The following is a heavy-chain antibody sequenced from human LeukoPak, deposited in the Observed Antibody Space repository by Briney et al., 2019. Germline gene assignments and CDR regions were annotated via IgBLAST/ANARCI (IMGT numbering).Heavy chain of an antibody. D-gene: IGHD3-22*01. V-gene: IGHV1-46*01. Sequence: ASVKVSCKAFGYTFTSNYMHWVRQAPGQGPEWMGVISPSGGSTTYAQKFQGRVTLTRDMSTSTVYMELSSLRSEDTSVYYCARGRHYYESSDYYYEGDAFDVWGQGTMVTVSS. CDR1: GYTFTSNY. CDR3: ARGRHYYESSDYYYEGDAFDV. CDR2: ISPSGGST. J-gene: IGHJ3*01.